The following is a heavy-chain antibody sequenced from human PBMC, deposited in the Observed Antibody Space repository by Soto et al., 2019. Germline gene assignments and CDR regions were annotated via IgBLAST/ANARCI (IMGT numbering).Heavy chain of an antibody. V-gene: IGHV3-64*01. Sequence: EVQLGESGGGLVQPGGSLRLSCAASGFTFSSYAMHWVRQAPGKGLEYVSAITSNGGSTFYATSVKGRFTISRDNSENTLFLHMGSLRPEDMAVYYCGGSLQNQLLNGWFMDVWGKGTTVIVSS. CDR1: GFTFSSYA. D-gene: IGHD2-2*01. J-gene: IGHJ6*03. CDR2: ITSNGGST. CDR3: GGSLQNQLLNGWFMDV.